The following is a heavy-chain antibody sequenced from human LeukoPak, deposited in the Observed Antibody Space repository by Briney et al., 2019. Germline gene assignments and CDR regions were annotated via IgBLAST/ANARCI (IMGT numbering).Heavy chain of an antibody. Sequence: PGGSLRLSCTASGFTFSGHWIHWVRQPPGMGLVWVSRINERGTDSMYAESVKGRFTIPRDNAENTVYLQMNSLRAEDTAVYYCVRDETLWTLDWWGQGTLVSVSS. J-gene: IGHJ4*02. CDR1: GFTFSGHW. V-gene: IGHV3-74*03. D-gene: IGHD1-1*01. CDR3: VRDETLWTLDW. CDR2: INERGTDS.